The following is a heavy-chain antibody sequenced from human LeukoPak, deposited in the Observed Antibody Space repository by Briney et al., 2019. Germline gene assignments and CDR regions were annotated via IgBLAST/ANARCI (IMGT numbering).Heavy chain of an antibody. V-gene: IGHV4-39*07. CDR1: GGSISSSSYY. CDR3: ARDFIVVGNFDY. Sequence: PAETLSLTSTVSGGSISSSSYYWGWIRQPPGKGLEWIGSICYSGSTYYNPSLKSRVTISVDTSKNQFSLKLSSVTAADTAVYYCARDFIVVGNFDYWGQGTLVTVSS. D-gene: IGHD3-22*01. J-gene: IGHJ4*02. CDR2: ICYSGST.